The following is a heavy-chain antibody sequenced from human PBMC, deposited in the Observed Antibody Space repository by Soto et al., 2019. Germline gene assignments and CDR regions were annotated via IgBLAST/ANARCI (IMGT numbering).Heavy chain of an antibody. CDR2: IDPSDSYT. V-gene: IGHV5-10-1*03. CDR3: ARSDDYSYYYYDMDV. D-gene: IGHD4-4*01. J-gene: IGHJ6*02. CDR1: GYSFTSYW. Sequence: EVQLVQSGAEVKKPGESLRISCKGSGYSFTSYWISWVRQMPGKGLEWMGRIDPSDSYTNYSPSFQGHVTISADKSISTAYLQWSSLKASDTAMYYCARSDDYSYYYYDMDVWGQGTTVTVSS.